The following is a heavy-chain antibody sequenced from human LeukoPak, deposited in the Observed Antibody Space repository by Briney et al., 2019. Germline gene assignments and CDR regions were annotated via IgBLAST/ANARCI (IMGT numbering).Heavy chain of an antibody. CDR1: GFTFSSYA. CDR2: ISGSGGST. CDR3: ANHMTTVTTRGNWFDP. D-gene: IGHD4-17*01. Sequence: PGGSLRLSCAASGFTFSSYAMSWVRQAPGKGLEWVSAISGSGGSTYYADSVKGRFTISRDNSKNTLYLQMNSLRAEDTAVYYCANHMTTVTTRGNWFDPWGQGTLVTVSS. V-gene: IGHV3-23*01. J-gene: IGHJ5*02.